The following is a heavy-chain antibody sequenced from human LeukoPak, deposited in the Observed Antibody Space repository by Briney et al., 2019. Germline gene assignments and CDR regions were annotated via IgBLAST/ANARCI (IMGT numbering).Heavy chain of an antibody. CDR2: VSKDTVSK. CDR3: AGDRWRGAPDYFDC. D-gene: IGHD1-26*01. Sequence: PGRSLRLSCAASGFTFSSYAMHWVRQAPGKGLEWVAVVSKDTVSKLYRDSVKGRFTVSTDSSKNTVYLQMTGLRSEDTAVYYCAGDRWRGAPDYFDCWGQGTLVTVSS. CDR1: GFTFSSYA. V-gene: IGHV3-30-3*01. J-gene: IGHJ4*02.